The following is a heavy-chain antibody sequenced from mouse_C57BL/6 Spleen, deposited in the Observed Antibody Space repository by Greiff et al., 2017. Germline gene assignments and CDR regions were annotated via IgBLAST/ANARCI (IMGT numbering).Heavy chain of an antibody. CDR1: GYTFTSYW. J-gene: IGHJ4*01. CDR2: IDPNSGDT. CDR3: AREGALLRSSFYAMDY. D-gene: IGHD1-1*01. V-gene: IGHV1-72*01. Sequence: QVQLQQPGAELVKPGASVKLSCKASGYTFTSYWMHWVKQRPGRGLEWIGRIDPNSGDTKYNEKLKSTATLTVDKPSSTAYMQLSSLQSEDSAVYYGAREGALLRSSFYAMDYWGQGTSVTVSS.